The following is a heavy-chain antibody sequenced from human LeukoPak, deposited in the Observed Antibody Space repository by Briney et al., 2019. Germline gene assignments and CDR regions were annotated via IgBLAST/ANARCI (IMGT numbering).Heavy chain of an antibody. CDR2: IYYSGST. D-gene: IGHD5-24*01. CDR1: GGSISSSSYY. Sequence: PSETLSLTCTVSGGSISSSSYYWGWIRQPPGKGLEWIGSIYYSGSTYYNPSLKSRVAISVDTSKNQFSLKLSSVTAADTAVYYCARGPDGYGMDVWGQGTTVTVSS. J-gene: IGHJ6*02. V-gene: IGHV4-39*07. CDR3: ARGPDGYGMDV.